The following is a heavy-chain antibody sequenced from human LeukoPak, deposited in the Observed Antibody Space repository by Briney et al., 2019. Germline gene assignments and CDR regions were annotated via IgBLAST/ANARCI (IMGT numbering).Heavy chain of an antibody. D-gene: IGHD4-23*01. Sequence: PGGSLRLSCAASGFTFSSYAMSWVRQAPGKGLEWVSAISGSGGSTYYADSVKGRFTISRDNSKNTLYLQMNSLRAEDTAVYYCAEDMPKYDYGGNSVRYWGQGTLVTVSS. CDR2: ISGSGGST. CDR3: AEDMPKYDYGGNSVRY. J-gene: IGHJ4*02. V-gene: IGHV3-23*01. CDR1: GFTFSSYA.